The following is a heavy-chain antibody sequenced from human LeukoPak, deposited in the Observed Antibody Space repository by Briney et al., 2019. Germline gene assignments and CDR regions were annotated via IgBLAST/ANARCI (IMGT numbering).Heavy chain of an antibody. CDR3: ARAPYSSSWYDFDY. CDR1: GFTFSSYS. CDR2: IKQDGSEK. D-gene: IGHD6-13*01. V-gene: IGHV3-7*04. Sequence: PGGSLRLSCAASGFTFSSYSMSWVRQAPGKGLEWAANIKQDGSEKYYVDSVKGRFTISRDNAKNSLYLQMNSLRAEDTAVYYCARAPYSSSWYDFDYWGQGTLVTVSS. J-gene: IGHJ4*02.